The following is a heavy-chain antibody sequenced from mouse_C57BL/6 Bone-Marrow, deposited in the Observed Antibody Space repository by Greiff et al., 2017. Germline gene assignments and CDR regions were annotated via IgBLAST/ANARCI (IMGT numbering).Heavy chain of an antibody. Sequence: EVQLQQSGPELVKPGASVKIPCKASGYTFTDYNMDWVKQSHGKSLEWIGDINPNNGGTIYNQKFKGKATLTVDKSSSTAYMELRSLTSEDTAVYYCARWGKGPVDRYFDVWGTGTTVTVSS. CDR2: INPNNGGT. CDR3: ARWGKGPVDRYFDV. V-gene: IGHV1-18*01. J-gene: IGHJ1*03. CDR1: GYTFTDYN.